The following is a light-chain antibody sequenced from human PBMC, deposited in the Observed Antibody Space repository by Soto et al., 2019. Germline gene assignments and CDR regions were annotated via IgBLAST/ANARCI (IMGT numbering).Light chain of an antibody. CDR3: SSYAASDNFVV. J-gene: IGLJ2*01. Sequence: QSALTQPASVSGSPGQSITISCTGTSSDVGAYNYVSWYQQHPGKAPKLMIYEVTNRPLGVSYRFSGSKSGNTASLTVSGLQAEDEADYYCSSYAASDNFVVFGGGTKLTVL. CDR1: SSDVGAYNY. V-gene: IGLV2-14*01. CDR2: EVT.